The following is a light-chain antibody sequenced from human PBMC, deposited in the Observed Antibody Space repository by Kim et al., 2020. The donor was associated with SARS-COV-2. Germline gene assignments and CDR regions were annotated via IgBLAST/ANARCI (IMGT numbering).Light chain of an antibody. CDR1: SSDVGGYNY. Sequence: GQSVAISCTGTSSDVGGYNYVSWYQQYPAKAPKLMIYEVSKRPSGVPDRFSGSKSGNTASLTVSGLQAEDEADYYCSSYAGSNNLVFGGGTKLTVL. CDR3: SSYAGSNNLV. CDR2: EVS. V-gene: IGLV2-8*01. J-gene: IGLJ2*01.